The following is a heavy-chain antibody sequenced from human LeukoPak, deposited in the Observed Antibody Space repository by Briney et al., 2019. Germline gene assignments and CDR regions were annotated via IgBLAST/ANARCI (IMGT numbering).Heavy chain of an antibody. Sequence: PGGSLRLSCAASGFTFSSYHMGWVRQAPGKGLEWVSAISDTGYTTYYAVSVKGRFTISRDNSKNTLNLQMNSLRAEDTAVYYCAKRVVRGAFDVWGQGTLVTVSS. CDR1: GFTFSSYH. V-gene: IGHV3-23*01. D-gene: IGHD5/OR15-5a*01. CDR2: ISDTGYTT. CDR3: AKRVVRGAFDV. J-gene: IGHJ3*01.